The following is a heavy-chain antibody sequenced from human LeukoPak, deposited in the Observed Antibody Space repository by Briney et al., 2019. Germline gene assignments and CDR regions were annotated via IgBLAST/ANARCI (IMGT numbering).Heavy chain of an antibody. V-gene: IGHV4-4*07. CDR3: ASLYNWNDVDY. J-gene: IGHJ4*02. D-gene: IGHD1-1*01. CDR1: GGSISTYY. Sequence: SETLSLTCTVSGGSISTYYWSWIRQPAGKGLEWIGRIYTSGSTNYNPSLKSRVTMSVDTSKNQFSLKLSSVTAADTAVYYCASLYNWNDVDYWGQGTLVTVSS. CDR2: IYTSGST.